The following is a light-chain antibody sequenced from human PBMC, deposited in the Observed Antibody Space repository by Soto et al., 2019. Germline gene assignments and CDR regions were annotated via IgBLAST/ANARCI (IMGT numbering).Light chain of an antibody. CDR2: GAS. CDR3: LQDYNYPRT. CDR1: QDIRND. V-gene: IGKV1-6*01. Sequence: AIQMTQSPSSLSASVGDRVTITSRASQDIRNDLGWYQQKPGKAPNLLIYGASNLHRGVPSRFSGSGSGTDFTLTISSLQPEDFASYYCLQDYNYPRTFGQGTKVEFK. J-gene: IGKJ1*01.